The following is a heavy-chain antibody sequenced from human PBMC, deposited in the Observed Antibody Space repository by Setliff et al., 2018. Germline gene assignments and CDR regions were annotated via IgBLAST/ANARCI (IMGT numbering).Heavy chain of an antibody. CDR3: ARERNFGMDV. J-gene: IGHJ6*02. CDR2: IYHSGST. CDR1: GYSISSGYY. V-gene: IGHV4-38-2*02. Sequence: LSLTCTVSGYSISSGYYWGWIRQPPGKGLEWIGSIYHSGSTYYNPSPKSRVTISVDTSKNQFALKLSSVTAAAAAVYYCARERNFGMDVWGQGTTVTVSS.